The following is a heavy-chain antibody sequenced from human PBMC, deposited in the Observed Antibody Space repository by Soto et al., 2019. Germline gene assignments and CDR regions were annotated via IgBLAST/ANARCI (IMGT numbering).Heavy chain of an antibody. CDR1: GGSISNSLYY. D-gene: IGHD6-13*01. CDR2: TYYSGNT. Sequence: QVQLQESGPGLVKPSETLSLTCTVSGGSISNSLYYWGWIRQPPGKGLEWIGTTYYSGNTYYNPSLSSRVTMPAEASKNQFSLILSSVTAADTAVYFCARRAAAGQYQFDLWGQGTLVTVSS. V-gene: IGHV4-39*01. CDR3: ARRAAAGQYQFDL. J-gene: IGHJ4*02.